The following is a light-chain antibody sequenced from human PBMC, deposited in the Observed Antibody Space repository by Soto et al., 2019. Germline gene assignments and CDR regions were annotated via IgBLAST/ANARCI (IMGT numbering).Light chain of an antibody. J-gene: IGLJ2*01. CDR1: SSNIGAGYD. CDR3: QSSDSSLSGYVV. V-gene: IGLV1-40*01. Sequence: QSVLTQPPSVSGAPGQRVTISCTGSSSNIGAGYDVHWYQQLPGTAPKLLIYGNSNRPSGVPDRFSGSKSGTSASLAITGLQAEDEADSYCQSSDSSLSGYVVFGGGTKL. CDR2: GNS.